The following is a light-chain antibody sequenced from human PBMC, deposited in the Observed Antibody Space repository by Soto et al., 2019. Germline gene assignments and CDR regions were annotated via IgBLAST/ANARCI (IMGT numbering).Light chain of an antibody. Sequence: DFQMTPSPSTLSASVGDRVTITCRASQNIRSRLAWFQQKPGKAPKLLIYAASSLQGGVPSRFSGSGSGTEFTLTISSLQPEDFATYYCQQASSFPPTFGQGTRLEIK. V-gene: IGKV1-12*01. CDR1: QNIRSR. CDR3: QQASSFPPT. J-gene: IGKJ5*01. CDR2: AAS.